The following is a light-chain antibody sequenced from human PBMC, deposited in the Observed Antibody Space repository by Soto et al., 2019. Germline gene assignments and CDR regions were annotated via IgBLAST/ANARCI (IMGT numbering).Light chain of an antibody. CDR3: QSYDRSLGGV. J-gene: IGLJ2*01. V-gene: IGLV1-40*01. CDR1: SSNIGAGYD. CDR2: GNS. Sequence: QSVLTQPPSVSGAPGQRVTISCTGSSSNIGAGYDVHWYQQLPGTAPKLLIYGNSNRPSGVPDRFSGSKSGTSASLAITGIQAEDEADYYCQSYDRSLGGVFGGGTKLTVL.